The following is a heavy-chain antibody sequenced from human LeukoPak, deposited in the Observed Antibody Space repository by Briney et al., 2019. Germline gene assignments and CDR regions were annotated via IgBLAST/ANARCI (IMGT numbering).Heavy chain of an antibody. Sequence: GGSLRLSCAAPGFTFSSHSMNWVRQAPGKGLEWVSSISSSSSYIYYADSVKGRFTISRDNAKNSLYLQMNSLRAEDTAVYYCARVERWHHDAFDIWGQGTMVTVPS. V-gene: IGHV3-21*01. CDR1: GFTFSSHS. J-gene: IGHJ3*02. CDR3: ARVERWHHDAFDI. D-gene: IGHD1-1*01. CDR2: ISSSSSYI.